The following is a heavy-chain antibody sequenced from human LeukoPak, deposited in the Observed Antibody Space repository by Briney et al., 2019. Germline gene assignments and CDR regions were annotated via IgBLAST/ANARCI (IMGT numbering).Heavy chain of an antibody. CDR3: ARSTNHDASGSYYFDS. CDR2: IYHSGST. Sequence: SETLSLTCAVSGGSMRSGGYSWSWIRQPPRKGLEWIGYIYHSGSTYYNPSLKSRVTISVDTSKNQISLKLDSVTASDTAVYYCARSTNHDASGSYYFDSWGQGILVTVTS. CDR1: GGSMRSGGYS. V-gene: IGHV4-30-2*05. D-gene: IGHD3-10*01. J-gene: IGHJ4*02.